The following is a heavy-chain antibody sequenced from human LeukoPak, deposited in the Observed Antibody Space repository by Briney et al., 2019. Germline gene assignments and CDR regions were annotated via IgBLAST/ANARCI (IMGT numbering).Heavy chain of an antibody. J-gene: IGHJ4*02. D-gene: IGHD6-13*01. CDR1: GFTFSNYW. CDR2: INSDGSSR. CDR3: ASASSHRIAAGGDY. Sequence: GVLRPSCAASGFTFSNYWMHWVRQAPGKGLVWVSRINSDGSSRNYADSVKGRFTISRDNAKSTLYLQMNSLRAEDTAVYYCASASSHRIAAGGDYWGQGTLVTVSS. V-gene: IGHV3-74*01.